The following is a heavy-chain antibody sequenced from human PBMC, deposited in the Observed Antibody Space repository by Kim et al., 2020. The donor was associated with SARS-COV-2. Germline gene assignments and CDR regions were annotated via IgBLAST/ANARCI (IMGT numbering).Heavy chain of an antibody. CDR1: GFTFSSYA. D-gene: IGHD4-17*01. J-gene: IGHJ4*02. CDR3: ARNMVDYGDYSTDY. Sequence: GGSLRLSCAASGFTFSSYAMHWVRQAPGKGLEWVSVISHDGTTKYYVDSVRGRFTISRDSSKNTLYLEMNSLRTEDTAVYYCARNMVDYGDYSTDYWGQGTLVTVSS. CDR2: ISHDGTTK. V-gene: IGHV3-30*04.